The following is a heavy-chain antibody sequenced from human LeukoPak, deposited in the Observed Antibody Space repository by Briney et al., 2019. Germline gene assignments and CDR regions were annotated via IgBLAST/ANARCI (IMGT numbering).Heavy chain of an antibody. D-gene: IGHD3-3*01. Sequence: SQTLSLTCAVSGGSISSGGYSWSWIRQPPGKGLEWIWYIYHSGSTYYNPSLKSRVTISVDRSKNQFSLKLSSVTAADTAVYYCARGPPLTYYDFWSGPGAFDIWGQGTMVTVSS. CDR3: ARGPPLTYYDFWSGPGAFDI. J-gene: IGHJ3*02. CDR2: IYHSGST. V-gene: IGHV4-30-2*01. CDR1: GGSISSGGYS.